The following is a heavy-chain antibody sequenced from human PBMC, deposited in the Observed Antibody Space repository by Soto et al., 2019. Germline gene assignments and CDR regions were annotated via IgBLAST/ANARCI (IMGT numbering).Heavy chain of an antibody. CDR1: GASINSDGHY. V-gene: IGHV4-31*02. Sequence: SETLSLACSVSGASINSDGHYWSWIRQVPGRGLEWLAYIYSSGGSDYNPSLKSRLTITLDTSKNQFSLRLISLTAADTAVYFCAADTQHDDLGDYSAAFDIWGQGTMVTVSS. CDR3: AADTQHDDLGDYSAAFDI. J-gene: IGHJ3*02. CDR2: IYSSGGS. D-gene: IGHD4-17*01.